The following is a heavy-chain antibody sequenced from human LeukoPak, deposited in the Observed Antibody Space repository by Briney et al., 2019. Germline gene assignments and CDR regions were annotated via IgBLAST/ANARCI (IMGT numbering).Heavy chain of an antibody. CDR1: GGSISSYY. Sequence: SEILSLTCTVSGGSISSYYWSWIRQPAGKGLEWIGRIYTSGSTNYNPSLKSRVTISVDKSKNQFSLKLSSVTAADTAVYYCARGPDYSNLVDYWGQGTLVTVSS. V-gene: IGHV4-4*07. CDR3: ARGPDYSNLVDY. D-gene: IGHD4-11*01. J-gene: IGHJ4*02. CDR2: IYTSGST.